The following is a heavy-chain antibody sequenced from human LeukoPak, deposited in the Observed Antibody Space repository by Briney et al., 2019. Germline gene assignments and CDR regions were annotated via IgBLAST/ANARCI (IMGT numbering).Heavy chain of an antibody. J-gene: IGHJ4*02. CDR3: ARVSSVVTKPSDY. D-gene: IGHD4-17*01. CDR1: GFTFSGYE. Sequence: PGGSLRFSCAASGFTFSGYEMIWVRQAPGKGLEWVSYISSSGSTIYYADSVKGRFTISRDNAKNSLYLQMNSLGAEDTAIYYCARVSSVVTKPSDYWGQGTLVTVSS. V-gene: IGHV3-48*03. CDR2: ISSSGSTI.